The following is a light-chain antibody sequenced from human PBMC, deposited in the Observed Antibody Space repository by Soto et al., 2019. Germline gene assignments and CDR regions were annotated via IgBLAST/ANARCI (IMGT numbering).Light chain of an antibody. CDR1: QRISSS. CDR3: QQYENWPYT. J-gene: IGKJ2*01. V-gene: IGKV3-15*01. Sequence: TLSCRASQRISSSLAWYQQKPGQAPRLLMYGPSIRATAFPARFTGSGSGTEFTLTISSLQPEDFAVYYCQQYENWPYTFGQGTKVDIK. CDR2: GPS.